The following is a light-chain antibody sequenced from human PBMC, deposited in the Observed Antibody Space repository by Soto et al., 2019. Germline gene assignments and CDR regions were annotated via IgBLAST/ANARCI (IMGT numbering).Light chain of an antibody. CDR1: QSVRSN. J-gene: IGKJ5*01. CDR2: GAS. CDR3: QQRNVWPPIT. V-gene: IGKV3D-15*01. Sequence: EILMTQSPATLSVSPGERATLSCRASQSVRSNLAWYQQKPGQAPRLLIYGASSRANGVPDRFGGSRSGTEFTLTINSLEPEDFAVYYCQQRNVWPPITFGQGTRLEIK.